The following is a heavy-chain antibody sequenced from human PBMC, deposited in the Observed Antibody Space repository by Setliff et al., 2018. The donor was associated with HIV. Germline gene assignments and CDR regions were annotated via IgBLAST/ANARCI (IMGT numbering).Heavy chain of an antibody. CDR3: TRTYCSSTSCYDDC. CDR1: GLTFGDFW. V-gene: IGHV3-7*01. CDR2: IKKDGSEE. Sequence: GGSLRLSCAASGLTFGDFWMGWVRQAPGKGLAWVANIKKDGSEERYVDSVRGRFTVSRDNAKMSLYLQMNSLRAEDTAVYYCTRTYCSSTSCYDDCWGQGTLVTVSS. D-gene: IGHD2-2*01. J-gene: IGHJ4*02.